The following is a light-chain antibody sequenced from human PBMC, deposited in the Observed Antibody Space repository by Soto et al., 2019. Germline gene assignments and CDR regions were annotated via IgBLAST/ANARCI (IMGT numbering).Light chain of an antibody. Sequence: EIVLTQSPGTLSLSPGERATLSCRASQSVSSSFLAWYQQKPGQAPRLLIYGASSRATGIPDRFSGSGCGTDFTLTISGLEPEDFAVYYCQQYGSSPWTFGQGTKVEIK. V-gene: IGKV3-20*01. CDR1: QSVSSSF. J-gene: IGKJ1*01. CDR3: QQYGSSPWT. CDR2: GAS.